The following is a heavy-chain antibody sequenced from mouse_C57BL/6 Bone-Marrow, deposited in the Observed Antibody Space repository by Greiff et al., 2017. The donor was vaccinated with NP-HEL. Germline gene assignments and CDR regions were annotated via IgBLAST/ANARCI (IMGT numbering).Heavy chain of an antibody. D-gene: IGHD1-1*01. CDR3: ARDPPYGSSGGFAY. J-gene: IGHJ3*01. CDR2: IDPSDSYT. Sequence: QVQLQQPGAELVMPGASVKLSCKASGYTFTSYWMHWVKQRPGQGLEWIGEIDPSDSYTNYNQKLKGKSTLTVDKSSSTAYMQLSSLTSEDSAVYYCARDPPYGSSGGFAYWGQGTLVTVSA. V-gene: IGHV1-69*01. CDR1: GYTFTSYW.